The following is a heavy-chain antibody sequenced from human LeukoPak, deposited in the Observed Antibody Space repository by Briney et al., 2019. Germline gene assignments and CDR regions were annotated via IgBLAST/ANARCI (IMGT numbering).Heavy chain of an antibody. CDR1: GGSISSYY. D-gene: IGHD6-13*01. CDR3: ARSRREQQPYDAFDI. Sequence: SETLSLTCTVSGGSISSYYWSWIRQPPGKGLEWIGYIYYSGSTNYNPSLKSRVTISVDTSKNQFSLKLSSVTAADTAVYYCARSRREQQPYDAFDIWGQGTMVTVSS. V-gene: IGHV4-59*01. J-gene: IGHJ3*02. CDR2: IYYSGST.